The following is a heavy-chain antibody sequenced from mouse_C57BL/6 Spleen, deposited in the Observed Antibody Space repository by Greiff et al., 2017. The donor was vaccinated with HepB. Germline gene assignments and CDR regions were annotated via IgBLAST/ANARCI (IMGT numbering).Heavy chain of an antibody. Sequence: VQLQQPGAELVKPGASVKLSCKASGYTFTSYWMQWVNQRPGQGLEWIGEIDPSDSYTNYNQKFKGKATLTVDTSSSTAYMQLSSLTSEDSAVYYCARFRSNDAMDYWGQGTSVTVSS. CDR1: GYTFTSYW. D-gene: IGHD2-5*01. CDR2: IDPSDSYT. J-gene: IGHJ4*01. V-gene: IGHV1-50*01. CDR3: ARFRSNDAMDY.